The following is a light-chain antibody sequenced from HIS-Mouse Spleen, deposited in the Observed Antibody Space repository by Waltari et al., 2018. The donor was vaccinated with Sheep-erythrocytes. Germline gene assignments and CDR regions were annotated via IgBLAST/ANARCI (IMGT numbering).Light chain of an antibody. CDR3: CSYAGSYNHV. CDR2: DVS. Sequence: QSALTQPRSVSGSPGQSVPISCTGTSSAVGGYTYFSWYQQHPGKAPKLMIYDVSKRPSGVPDRFSGSKSGNTASLTISGLQAEDEADYYCCSYAGSYNHVFATGTKVTVL. V-gene: IGLV2-11*01. CDR1: SSAVGGYTY. J-gene: IGLJ1*01.